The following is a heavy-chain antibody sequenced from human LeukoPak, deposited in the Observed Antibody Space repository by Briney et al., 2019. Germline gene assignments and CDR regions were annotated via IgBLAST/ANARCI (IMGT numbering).Heavy chain of an antibody. CDR3: AAQSAIADIVVVPAAIGLAFDI. CDR2: IYHSGST. V-gene: IGHV4-30-4*01. J-gene: IGHJ3*02. D-gene: IGHD2-2*02. Sequence: SETLSLTCTVSGGSISSGDYYWSWIRQPPGKGLEWIGYIYHSGSTYYNPSLKSRVTISVDRSKNQFSLKLSSVTAADTAVYYCAAQSAIADIVVVPAAIGLAFDIWGQGTMVTVSS. CDR1: GGSISSGDYY.